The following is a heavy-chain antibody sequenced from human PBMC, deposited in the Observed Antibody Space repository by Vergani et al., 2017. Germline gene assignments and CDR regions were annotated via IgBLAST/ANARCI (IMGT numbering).Heavy chain of an antibody. J-gene: IGHJ4*02. CDR2: ISGSGGST. CDR3: AKDQGYCSSTSCLSPYYFDY. CDR1: GFTFSSYA. Sequence: EVQLLESGGGLVQPGGSLRLSCTASGFTFSSYAMSWVRQAPGTGLEWVSAISGSGGSTYYADSVKGRFTISRDNSKNTLYLQMNSLRAEDTAVYYCAKDQGYCSSTSCLSPYYFDYWGQGTLVTVSS. V-gene: IGHV3-23*01. D-gene: IGHD2-2*01.